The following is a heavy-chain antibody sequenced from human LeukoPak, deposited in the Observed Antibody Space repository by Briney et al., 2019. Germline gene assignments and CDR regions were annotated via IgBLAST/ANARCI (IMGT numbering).Heavy chain of an antibody. D-gene: IGHD1-7*01. Sequence: TGESLKISCKGPGYRFTNYWIGWVRQMPGKGLEWMGIIYPADSNTEYSPSFQGQVAISADKSISTAHLQWSSLKASDTAIYYCARCVPEGTTTGFDYWGQGTLVTVSS. CDR2: IYPADSNT. CDR1: GYRFTNYW. J-gene: IGHJ4*02. CDR3: ARCVPEGTTTGFDY. V-gene: IGHV5-51*01.